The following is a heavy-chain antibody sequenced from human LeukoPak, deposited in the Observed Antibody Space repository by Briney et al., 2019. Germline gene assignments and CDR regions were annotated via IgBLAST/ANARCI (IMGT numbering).Heavy chain of an antibody. Sequence: PGGSLRLSCAASGFTVSSNYMCWVRQAPGKGLEWVAVISYDGSNKYYADSVKGRFTISRDNSKNTLYLQMNGLRAEDTAVYYCAKDGSGSYFGYWGQGTLVTVSS. CDR2: ISYDGSNK. J-gene: IGHJ4*02. CDR3: AKDGSGSYFGY. CDR1: GFTVSSNY. D-gene: IGHD3-10*01. V-gene: IGHV3-30*18.